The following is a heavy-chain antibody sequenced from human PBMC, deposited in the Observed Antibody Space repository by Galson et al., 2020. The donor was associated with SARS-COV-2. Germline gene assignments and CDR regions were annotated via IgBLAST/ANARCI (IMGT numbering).Heavy chain of an antibody. V-gene: IGHV3-23*01. CDR2: ISGSGGTT. J-gene: IGHJ5*02. D-gene: IGHD3-9*01. CDR3: ARGGYYNISHRFDP. Sequence: GGYLRPSCEVSGFTFETYAMSWVRQAAGKGLEWVAGISGSGGTTYYGDSVKGRFTISRDNSKNTLFMEMNSLGAEDTAVYYCARGGYYNISHRFDPWGRGTLVTVSS. CDR1: GFTFETYA.